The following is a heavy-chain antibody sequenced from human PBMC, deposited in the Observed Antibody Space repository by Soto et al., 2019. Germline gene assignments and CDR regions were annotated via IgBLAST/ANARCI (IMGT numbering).Heavy chain of an antibody. V-gene: IGHV4-39*01. Sequence: SETLSLTCAVSGGSISSGGYYWGWIRQPPGKGLEWIGSIYYSGSTYYNPSLKSRVTISVDTSKNQFSLKLSSVTAADTAVYYCARQGIAVAGTSWFDPWGQGTLVTVSS. J-gene: IGHJ5*02. D-gene: IGHD6-19*01. CDR2: IYYSGST. CDR1: GGSISSGGYY. CDR3: ARQGIAVAGTSWFDP.